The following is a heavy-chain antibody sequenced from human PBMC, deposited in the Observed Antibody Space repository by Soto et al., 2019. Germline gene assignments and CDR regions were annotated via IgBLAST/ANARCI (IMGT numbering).Heavy chain of an antibody. D-gene: IGHD6-6*01. Sequence: GESLKISCKGSGYSFTSYWIGWVRQMPGKGLEWMGIIYPGDSDTIYSPSFQGQVTISADKSISTAYLQWSSLKASDTAMYYCAREYSSSSHSHGMDVWGQGTTVTVSS. CDR2: IYPGDSDT. CDR1: GYSFTSYW. CDR3: AREYSSSSHSHGMDV. V-gene: IGHV5-51*01. J-gene: IGHJ6*02.